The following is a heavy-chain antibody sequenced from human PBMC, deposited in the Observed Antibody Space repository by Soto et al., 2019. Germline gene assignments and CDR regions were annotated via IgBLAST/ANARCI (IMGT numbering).Heavy chain of an antibody. Sequence: SETLSLTCTVPGGSISSNYYSWIRQPPGKGMEWIGYIDYSGSTNYNPSLKSRVTISVDTSKNQFSLKLSSVTAADTAVYYCARDGELGWYFDYWGQGTLVTVSS. CDR3: ARDGELGWYFDY. D-gene: IGHD7-27*01. V-gene: IGHV4-59*01. CDR1: GGSISSNY. CDR2: IDYSGST. J-gene: IGHJ4*02.